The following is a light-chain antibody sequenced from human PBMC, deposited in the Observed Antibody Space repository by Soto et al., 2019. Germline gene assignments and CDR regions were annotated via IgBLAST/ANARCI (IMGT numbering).Light chain of an antibody. Sequence: DVVMTQSPLSLPVTLGQPASISCRSSQSLVYSDGNTYLNWFQQRPGQSPRRLIYKVSNRYSGVPDIFSGSGSGTDFTLKISRVEAEDVGVYYCMQGTHWPPMYTFGQGTKLEIK. J-gene: IGKJ2*01. V-gene: IGKV2-30*01. CDR1: QSLVYSDGNTY. CDR3: MQGTHWPPMYT. CDR2: KVS.